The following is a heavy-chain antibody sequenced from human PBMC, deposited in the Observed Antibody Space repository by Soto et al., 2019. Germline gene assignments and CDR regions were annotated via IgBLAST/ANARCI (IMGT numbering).Heavy chain of an antibody. Sequence: GWSLRLSGAASVFNFGSYGRSRVRQAPGKGLEWLATIKMDASEKKYVDSVKGRFTMPRENAKNSMYLPMDRLKAEDTAVYYCARDSRYGSVASAIHYLDYWGHGTLVTV. V-gene: IGHV3-7*01. CDR2: IKMDASEK. D-gene: IGHD3-10*01. CDR3: ARDSRYGSVASAIHYLDY. CDR1: VFNFGSYG. J-gene: IGHJ4*01.